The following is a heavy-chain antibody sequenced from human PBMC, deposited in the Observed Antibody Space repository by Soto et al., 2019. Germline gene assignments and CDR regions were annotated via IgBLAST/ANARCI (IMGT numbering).Heavy chain of an antibody. Sequence: PGGSLRLSCAASGFTFSSYSMNWVRQAPGKGLEWVSSISSSSSYIYYADSVKGRFTISRDNAKNSLYLQMNSLRAEDTAVYYCARDDVGATGGDYWGQGTLVTVSS. D-gene: IGHD1-26*01. V-gene: IGHV3-21*01. CDR1: GFTFSSYS. J-gene: IGHJ4*02. CDR2: ISSSSSYI. CDR3: ARDDVGATGGDY.